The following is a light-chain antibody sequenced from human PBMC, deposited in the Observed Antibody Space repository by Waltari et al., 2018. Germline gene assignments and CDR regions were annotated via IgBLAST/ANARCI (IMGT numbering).Light chain of an antibody. CDR3: HSHDSSLSAV. V-gene: IGLV1-40*01. CDR2: GND. J-gene: IGLJ1*01. CDR1: TYTIGPNYD. Sequence: QSVLTQPPSVSGAPGPRVTISCTGTTYTIGPNYDVHWYQQLPGTAPRLLIYGNDKRPSGVPDRFSASRSGNSASLAITGLQAEDEADYYCHSHDSSLSAVFGTGTKLTVL.